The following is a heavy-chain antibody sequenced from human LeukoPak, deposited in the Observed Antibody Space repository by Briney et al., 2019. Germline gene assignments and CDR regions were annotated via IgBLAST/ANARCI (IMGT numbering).Heavy chain of an antibody. V-gene: IGHV4-34*01. CDR3: ARTRGLLWFGDGFSLVDV. J-gene: IGHJ6*02. CDR2: INHSGST. D-gene: IGHD3-10*01. Sequence: SETLSLTCAVYGGSFSGYYWSWIRQPPGKGLEWIGEINHSGSTNYNPSLKSRVTISVDTSKNQFSLKLSSVTAADTAVYYCARTRGLLWFGDGFSLVDVWGQGTTVTVSS. CDR1: GGSFSGYY.